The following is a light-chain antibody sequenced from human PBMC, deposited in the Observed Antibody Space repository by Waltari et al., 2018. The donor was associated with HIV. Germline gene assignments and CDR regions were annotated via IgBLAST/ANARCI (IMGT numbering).Light chain of an antibody. CDR2: RSN. V-gene: IGLV1-47*01. CDR1: SSNIGNNY. CDR3: AAWDDSLSGPV. Sequence: QSVLTQPASASGTPGQRVTFSCSGSSSNIGNNYVYWYQQLPATAPKVLIYRSNQRPSGVPDRFSGSKSGTSASLAISGLRSEDEADYYCAAWDDSLSGPVFGGGTKVTVL. J-gene: IGLJ3*02.